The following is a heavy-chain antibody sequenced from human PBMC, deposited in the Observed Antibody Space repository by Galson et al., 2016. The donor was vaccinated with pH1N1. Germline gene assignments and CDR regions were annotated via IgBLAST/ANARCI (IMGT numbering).Heavy chain of an antibody. CDR1: GFSFSHFH. Sequence: SLRLSCAASGFSFSHFHMNWVRQAPGKGLEWISYISNSGAYTISADSVKGRFSISRDNSKNTLHLQMNSLRAEDTAVFYCAREGAGNSKYAFDICGQGTMVTVSS. D-gene: IGHD6-13*01. J-gene: IGHJ3*02. V-gene: IGHV3-11*06. CDR3: AREGAGNSKYAFDI. CDR2: ISNSGAYT.